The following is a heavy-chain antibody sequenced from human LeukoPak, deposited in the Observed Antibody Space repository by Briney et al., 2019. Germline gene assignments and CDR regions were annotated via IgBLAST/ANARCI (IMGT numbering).Heavy chain of an antibody. CDR2: IYKSGST. D-gene: IGHD3-22*01. CDR1: GGSIGWDY. Sequence: SETLSLTCTVSGGSIGWDYWSWIRQSAGKGLEWIGRIYKSGSTNYDPSFRSRVTMSVDTSKNQFSLNVTSVTAADTAVYYCAREEYFQDSNGYSYYFHSWGQGSLVTVSS. J-gene: IGHJ4*02. CDR3: AREEYFQDSNGYSYYFHS. V-gene: IGHV4-4*07.